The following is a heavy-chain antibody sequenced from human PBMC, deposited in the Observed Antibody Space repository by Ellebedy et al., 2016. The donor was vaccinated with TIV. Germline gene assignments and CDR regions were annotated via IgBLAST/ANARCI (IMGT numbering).Heavy chain of an antibody. CDR3: ARVAPSPNWASRYLDY. CDR1: GGSISSGDYY. J-gene: IGHJ4*02. Sequence: SETLSLTXTVSGGSISSGDYYWSWIRQPPGKGLEWIAYIYYGGSTYYNPSLKSRVIISVDMSKNQFSLELSSVTAADTAVYYCARVAPSPNWASRYLDYWGQGTLVTVSS. V-gene: IGHV4-30-4*01. D-gene: IGHD7-27*01. CDR2: IYYGGST.